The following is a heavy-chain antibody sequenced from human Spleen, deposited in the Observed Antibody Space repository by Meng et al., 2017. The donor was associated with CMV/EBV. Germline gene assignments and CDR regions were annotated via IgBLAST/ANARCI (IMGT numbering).Heavy chain of an antibody. V-gene: IGHV3-33*06. CDR1: GFTFSSYS. CDR3: AKDGLFINDFWTGYSYLDF. Sequence: GESLKISCAASGFTFSSYSMNWVRQAPGKGLEWVAVIWPDGNYKHHADSVKGRFTVSRDNSKHTLYLQMNRLRAEDTAIYYCAKDGLFINDFWTGYSYLDFWGQGTPVTVSS. CDR2: IWPDGNYK. J-gene: IGHJ4*02. D-gene: IGHD3/OR15-3a*01.